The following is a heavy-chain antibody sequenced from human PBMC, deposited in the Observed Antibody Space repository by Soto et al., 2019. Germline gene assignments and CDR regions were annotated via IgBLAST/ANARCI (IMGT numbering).Heavy chain of an antibody. CDR1: GYTFTSYG. Sequence: GASVKVSCKASGYTFTSYGIIWVRQAPGQGLEWMGWISAYNGNTNYAQKLQGRVTMTTDTSTSTAYMELRSLRSDDTAVYYCARGGCGYSSSWTNDYWGQGTLVTVSS. J-gene: IGHJ4*02. V-gene: IGHV1-18*01. D-gene: IGHD6-13*01. CDR3: ARGGCGYSSSWTNDY. CDR2: ISAYNGNT.